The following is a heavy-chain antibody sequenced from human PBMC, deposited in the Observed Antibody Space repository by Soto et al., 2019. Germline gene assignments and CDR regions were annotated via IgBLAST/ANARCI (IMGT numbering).Heavy chain of an antibody. Sequence: GGSLRLSCAASGFTFNDYGMHWVRQAPGKGLEWVSGINWNRSGIGYADSVKGRFTISRDNAKNTLYLQMNRQRAEDTALDYCAKDCYGDYDYSDDIDVWGKGTTVTVSS. J-gene: IGHJ6*03. CDR3: AKDCYGDYDYSDDIDV. CDR1: GFTFNDYG. CDR2: INWNRSGI. V-gene: IGHV3-9*01. D-gene: IGHD4-17*01.